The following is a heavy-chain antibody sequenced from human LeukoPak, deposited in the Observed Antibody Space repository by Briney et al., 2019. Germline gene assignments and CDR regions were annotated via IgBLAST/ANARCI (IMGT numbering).Heavy chain of an antibody. Sequence: SETLSLTCTVSGGSISSSSYYWGWIRQPPGKGLEWIGSIYYSGSTYYNPSPKSRVTISVDTSKNQFSLKLSSVTAADTAVYYCARHRAYCGGDCYYNAFDIWGQGTMVTVSS. CDR1: GGSISSSSYY. J-gene: IGHJ3*02. CDR2: IYYSGST. V-gene: IGHV4-39*01. D-gene: IGHD2-21*01. CDR3: ARHRAYCGGDCYYNAFDI.